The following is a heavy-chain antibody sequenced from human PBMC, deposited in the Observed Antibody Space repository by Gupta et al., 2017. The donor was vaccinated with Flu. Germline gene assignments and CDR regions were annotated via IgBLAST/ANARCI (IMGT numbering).Heavy chain of an antibody. Sequence: EVQLLESGGGLVQPGGSLRLACAASGFTFSSYAMSWVRQAPGKGLEWVSAISGSGGSTYYADSVKGRFTISRDNSKNTLYLQMNSLRAEDTAVYYCARYEYSSSYLFDYWGQGTLVTGSS. CDR1: GFTFSSYA. CDR3: ARYEYSSSYLFDY. V-gene: IGHV3-23*01. J-gene: IGHJ4*02. D-gene: IGHD6-6*01. CDR2: ISGSGGST.